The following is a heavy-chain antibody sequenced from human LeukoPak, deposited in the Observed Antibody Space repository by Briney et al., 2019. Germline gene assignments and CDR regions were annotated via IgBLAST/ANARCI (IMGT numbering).Heavy chain of an antibody. D-gene: IGHD3-10*01. CDR1: GFTFDDYT. J-gene: IGHJ4*02. CDR3: AKDLRRYYYGSGSYPDDY. V-gene: IGHV3-43*01. Sequence: GGSLRLSCAASGFTFDDYTMHWVRQAPGKGLEWVSLISWDGGSTYYADSVKGRFTISRDNSKNSLYLQMNSLRTEDTALYYCAKDLRRYYYGSGSYPDDYWGQGTLVTVSS. CDR2: ISWDGGST.